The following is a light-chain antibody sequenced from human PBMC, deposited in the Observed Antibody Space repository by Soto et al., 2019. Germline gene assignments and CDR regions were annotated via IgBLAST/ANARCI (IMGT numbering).Light chain of an antibody. V-gene: IGLV2-14*01. CDR3: SSYTGSTDYV. CDR2: EVT. CDR1: SSDIDIYKY. J-gene: IGLJ1*01. Sequence: QSALTQPASVSGSPGQSITISCSGTSSDIDIYKYVSWYQQHPGKAPKLIIFEVTNRPSGVSNRFSGSKSADTASLTISGLRAEDEADYYCSSYTGSTDYVFGTGTKVTVL.